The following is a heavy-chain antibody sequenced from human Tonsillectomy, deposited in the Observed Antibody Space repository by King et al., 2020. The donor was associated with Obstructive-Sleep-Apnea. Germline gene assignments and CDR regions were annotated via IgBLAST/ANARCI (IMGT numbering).Heavy chain of an antibody. V-gene: IGHV3-30*04. J-gene: IGHJ4*02. Sequence: VQLVESGGGVVQPGRSLRLSCAASGFTFSTYEMHWVRQAPGKGLEWVAFISNDGSNKYYADSVKGRFTISRDNSKNTLSLQMNSLTTEDTAVFYCASYGDYPGSSFDYWGQGTLVTVSS. D-gene: IGHD4-17*01. CDR3: ASYGDYPGSSFDY. CDR2: ISNDGSNK. CDR1: GFTFSTYE.